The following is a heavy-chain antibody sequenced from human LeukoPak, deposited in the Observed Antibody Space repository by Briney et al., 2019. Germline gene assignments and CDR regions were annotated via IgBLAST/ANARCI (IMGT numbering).Heavy chain of an antibody. Sequence: GASVKVSCKASGGTFSSYAISWVRQAPGQGLEWMGGIIPIFGTANYAQKFQGRVTITTDESTSTAYMELSSLRSEDTAMYYCARDRQYSTSSGGFDYWGQGTLVTVSS. J-gene: IGHJ4*02. CDR1: GGTFSSYA. CDR2: IIPIFGTA. CDR3: ARDRQYSTSSGGFDY. V-gene: IGHV1-69*05. D-gene: IGHD6-6*01.